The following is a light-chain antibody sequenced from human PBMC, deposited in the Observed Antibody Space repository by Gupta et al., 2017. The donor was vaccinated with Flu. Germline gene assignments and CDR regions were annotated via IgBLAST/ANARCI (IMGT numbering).Light chain of an antibody. CDR1: QRVSNN. V-gene: IGKV3-15*01. J-gene: IGKJ1*01. CDR2: GAS. CDR3: QQYNNWPPKKT. Sequence: EIVMTQSPATLSVSPGERATLSCRASQRVSNNLAWYQQKPGQAPRLLIYGASTRATGIPARFSGSGSGTEFTLTISSLQSEDFAVYYCQQYNNWPPKKTFGQGTKVEIK.